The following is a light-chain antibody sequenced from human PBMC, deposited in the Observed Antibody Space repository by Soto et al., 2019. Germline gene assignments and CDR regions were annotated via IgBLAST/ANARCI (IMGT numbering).Light chain of an antibody. CDR3: SSYTTRSSYV. Sequence: QSVLTQPPSASETPGQRVTISCSGSSSNVGSNTVNWYQQFPGTAPKVLIYSNNQRPSGVPDRFSGSKSGTSASLAISGLQSDDEADYYCSSYTTRSSYVFGTGTKVTVL. CDR2: SNN. V-gene: IGLV1-44*01. CDR1: SSNVGSNT. J-gene: IGLJ1*01.